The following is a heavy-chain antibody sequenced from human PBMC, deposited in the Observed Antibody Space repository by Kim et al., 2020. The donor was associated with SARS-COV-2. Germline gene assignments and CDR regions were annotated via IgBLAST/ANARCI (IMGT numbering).Heavy chain of an antibody. CDR1: GGSFSGYY. CDR3: ARLLSGGLDY. D-gene: IGHD3-3*01. V-gene: IGHV4-34*01. CDR2: INHSGST. Sequence: SETLSLTCAVYGGSFSGYYWSWIRQPPGKGLEWIGEINHSGSTNYNPSLKSRVTISVDTSKNQFSLKLSSVTAADTAVYYCARLLSGGLDYWGQGTLVTV. J-gene: IGHJ4*02.